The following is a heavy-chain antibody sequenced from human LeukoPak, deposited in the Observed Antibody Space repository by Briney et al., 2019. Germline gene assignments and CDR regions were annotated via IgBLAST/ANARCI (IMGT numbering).Heavy chain of an antibody. CDR3: AKDMSVGATGYGLDV. D-gene: IGHD1-26*01. V-gene: IGHV3-9*01. CDR1: GFTFDDYA. J-gene: IGHJ6*02. CDR2: ISWNSGSI. Sequence: GGSLRLSCAASGFTFDDYAMHWVRQAPGRGLEWVSGISWNSGSIGYADSVKGRFTISRDNAKNSLYLQMNSLRAEDTALYYCAKDMSVGATGYGLDVWGQGTTVTVSS.